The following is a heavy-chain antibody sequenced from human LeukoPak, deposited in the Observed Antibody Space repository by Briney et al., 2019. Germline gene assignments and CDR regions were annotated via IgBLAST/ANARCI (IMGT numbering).Heavy chain of an antibody. J-gene: IGHJ4*02. Sequence: SETLSLTCTVSGGSISSSSYYWGWIRQPPGKGLEWIGSIYYSGSTYHNPSLKSRVTISVDTSKNQFSLKLSSVTAADTAVYYCATVGNQEGYWGQGTLVTVSS. CDR2: IYYSGST. CDR1: GGSISSSSYY. D-gene: IGHD1-26*01. V-gene: IGHV4-39*01. CDR3: ATVGNQEGY.